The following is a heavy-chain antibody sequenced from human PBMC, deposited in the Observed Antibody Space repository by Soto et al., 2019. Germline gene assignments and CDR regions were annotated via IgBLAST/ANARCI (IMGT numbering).Heavy chain of an antibody. CDR2: IYYSGST. CDR3: ARGRSIWFGELLFGNWFDP. D-gene: IGHD3-10*01. CDR1: GGSISSGGYY. Sequence: SETLSLTCTVSGGSISSGGYYWSWIRQHPGKGLEWIGYIYYSGSTYYNPSLKSRVTISVDTSKNQFSLKLSSVTVADTAVYYCARGRSIWFGELLFGNWFDPWGQGTLVTVSS. J-gene: IGHJ5*02. V-gene: IGHV4-31*03.